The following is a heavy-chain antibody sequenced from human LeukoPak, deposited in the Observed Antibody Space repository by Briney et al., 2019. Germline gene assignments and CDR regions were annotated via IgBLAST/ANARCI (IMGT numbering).Heavy chain of an antibody. V-gene: IGHV4-4*07. CDR1: GGTISSYY. D-gene: IGHD3-3*01. J-gene: IGHJ6*02. Sequence: PSETLSLTCTVSGGTISSYYWNWIRQPAGKGLEWIGRIHTSGSTNYNPSLKSRVTMSIDRSKNQFSLKLTSVTAADTAVYYCARERYDFWSGYYYYYGIDVWGRGTTVTVSS. CDR2: IHTSGST. CDR3: ARERYDFWSGYYYYYGIDV.